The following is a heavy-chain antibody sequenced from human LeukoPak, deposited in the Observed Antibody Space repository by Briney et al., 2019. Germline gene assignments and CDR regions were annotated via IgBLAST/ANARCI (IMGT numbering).Heavy chain of an antibody. J-gene: IGHJ5*02. CDR3: ARGYDISS. Sequence: SETLSLTCTVSGYSISSGYYWGWIRQPPGKGLEWIGSIYHSGSTYYNPSLKSRVTISVDTSKNQFSLKLSSVTAADTAVYYCARGYDISSWGQGTLVTVSS. CDR2: IYHSGST. CDR1: GYSISSGYY. V-gene: IGHV4-38-2*02. D-gene: IGHD3-9*01.